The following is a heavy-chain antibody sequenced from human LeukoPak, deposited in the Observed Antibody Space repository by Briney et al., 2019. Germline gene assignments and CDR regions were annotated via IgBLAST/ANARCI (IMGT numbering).Heavy chain of an antibody. V-gene: IGHV3-21*01. CDR3: ARVGVDPDYYGMDV. Sequence: GGSLRLSCAASGFTFSSYSMNWVRQAPGKGLEWVSSISSSSSYIYYADSVKGRFTISRDNAKNSLYLQMNSLRAEDTAVYYCARVGVDPDYYGMDVWGQGTTVTVSS. CDR1: GFTFSSYS. J-gene: IGHJ6*02. D-gene: IGHD3-10*01. CDR2: ISSSSSYI.